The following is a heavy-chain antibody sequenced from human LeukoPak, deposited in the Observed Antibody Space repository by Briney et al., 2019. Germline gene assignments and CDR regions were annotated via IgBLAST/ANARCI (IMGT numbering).Heavy chain of an antibody. V-gene: IGHV3-7*01. CDR1: GFTFSSYW. Sequence: PGGSLRLSCAASGFTFSSYWMSWVRQAPGEGLEWVANIKQDGSEKYYVDSVKGRFTISRDNAKNSLYLQMNSLRAEDTAVYYCARDSSGYSDAFDIWGQGTMVTVSS. J-gene: IGHJ3*02. CDR3: ARDSSGYSDAFDI. CDR2: IKQDGSEK. D-gene: IGHD3-22*01.